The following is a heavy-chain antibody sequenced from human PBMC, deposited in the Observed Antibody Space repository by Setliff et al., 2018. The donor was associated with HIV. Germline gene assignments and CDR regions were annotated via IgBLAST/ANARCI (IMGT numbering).Heavy chain of an antibody. V-gene: IGHV3-23*01. CDR1: GFTFSNYG. CDR3: ATYAYGSGRLDY. D-gene: IGHD2-2*01. CDR2: IGMSGITT. Sequence: GGSLRLSCAASGFTFSNYGMSWVRQAPGKGLEWVSAIGMSGITTYYGGSVKGRFTISRDNSRNTLYLQMNGLRAEDTAVYYCATYAYGSGRLDYWGQGTLVTV. J-gene: IGHJ4*02.